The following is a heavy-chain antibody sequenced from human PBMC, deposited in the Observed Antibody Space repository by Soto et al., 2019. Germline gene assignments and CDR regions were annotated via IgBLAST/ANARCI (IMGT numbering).Heavy chain of an antibody. Sequence: ASVKVSCKASGYTFTNYYIHWVRQAPGQGLEWMGTINAGGGYTTYAQRFQGRVTMTRDTSTSTAYMELRSLRSDDTAVYYCAREDHCGGDCYYNWGQGTLVTVSS. CDR2: INAGGGYT. D-gene: IGHD2-21*02. CDR1: GYTFTNYY. J-gene: IGHJ4*02. V-gene: IGHV1-46*01. CDR3: AREDHCGGDCYYN.